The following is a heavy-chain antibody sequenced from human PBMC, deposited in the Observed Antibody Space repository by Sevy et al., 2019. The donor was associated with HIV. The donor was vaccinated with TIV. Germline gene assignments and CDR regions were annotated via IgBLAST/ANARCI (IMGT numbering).Heavy chain of an antibody. J-gene: IGHJ3*02. CDR2: ISSTSNTI. Sequence: GVSLRLSCAASGFTFSTYNMHWVRQAPGKGLEWVSYISSTSNTIYYADSVKGRFTISRDNADNSLYLQMKSLRAEDTALYYCARIGMITFGGAARGAFDIWGQGTMVTVSS. CDR3: ARIGMITFGGAARGAFDI. CDR1: GFTFSTYN. V-gene: IGHV3-48*01. D-gene: IGHD3-16*01.